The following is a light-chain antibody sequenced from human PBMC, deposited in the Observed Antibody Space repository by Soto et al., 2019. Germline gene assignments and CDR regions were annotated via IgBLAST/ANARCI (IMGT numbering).Light chain of an antibody. CDR2: GSS. J-gene: IGKJ4*01. V-gene: IGKV3-20*01. CDR1: QSVNTNY. Sequence: EMVLTQSPGPLSLSPGEIATVSCSASQSVNTNYLSWYQHRRGQAPRLLIYGSSYRPTGIPDMFSGRRSGKDFTLTISRLEPEDYAVNYCQHYGSSPPINFGGGTKVEI. CDR3: QHYGSSPPIN.